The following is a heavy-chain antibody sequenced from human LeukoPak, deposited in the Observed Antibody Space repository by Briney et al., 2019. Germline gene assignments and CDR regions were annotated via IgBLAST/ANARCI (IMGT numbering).Heavy chain of an antibody. D-gene: IGHD3-9*01. CDR1: GYTFTGDY. V-gene: IGHV1-2*02. J-gene: IGHJ6*03. Sequence: ASVKVSCKASGYTFTGDYMHWVRQAPGQGLEWMGWINPNSGGTNYAQKFQGRVTMTRDTSISTAYMELSRLRSDDTAVYYCAISGTLYYYYYMDVWGKGTTVTISS. CDR3: AISGTLYYYYYMDV. CDR2: INPNSGGT.